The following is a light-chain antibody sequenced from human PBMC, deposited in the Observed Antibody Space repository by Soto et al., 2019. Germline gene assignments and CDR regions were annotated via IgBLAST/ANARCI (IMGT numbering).Light chain of an antibody. V-gene: IGLV1-44*01. Sequence: QSVLTQPPSASGTPGQGITISCSGGSSNIGTNTVTWYQQLPGTAPRLLIYSDNQRPSGVPDRFSGSKSGTSASLAISGLQSEDEADYYCAAWDVSLVVFGGGTKLTVL. CDR3: AAWDVSLVV. CDR2: SDN. CDR1: SSNIGTNT. J-gene: IGLJ2*01.